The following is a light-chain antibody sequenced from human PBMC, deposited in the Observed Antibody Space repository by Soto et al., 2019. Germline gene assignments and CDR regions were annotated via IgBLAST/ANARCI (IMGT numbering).Light chain of an antibody. CDR2: GAS. Sequence: DIQMTQSPATLSASVGGRVTITCRASQSVGTWVAWYQQKPGKAPKLLIYGASNLESGVPSRFSGSGSGTEFTLTITTLQPDDFATYFCQLYDRNTWSFGPGPRWIS. V-gene: IGKV1-5*01. J-gene: IGKJ3*01. CDR3: QLYDRNTWS. CDR1: QSVGTW.